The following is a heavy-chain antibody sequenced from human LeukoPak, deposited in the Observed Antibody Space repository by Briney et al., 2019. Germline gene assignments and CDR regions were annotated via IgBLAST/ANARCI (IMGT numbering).Heavy chain of an antibody. J-gene: IGHJ4*02. CDR2: IKQDGSEK. CDR1: GFTFSSYW. CDR3: ARDRSRLGY. V-gene: IGHV3-7*01. Sequence: GGPLRLSCAASGFTFSSYWVTWVRQAPGKGLEWVANIKQDGSEKYYVDSVKGRFTISRDNAKNSLYLQMNSLRAEDTAVYYCARDRSRLGYWGQGTLVTVSS.